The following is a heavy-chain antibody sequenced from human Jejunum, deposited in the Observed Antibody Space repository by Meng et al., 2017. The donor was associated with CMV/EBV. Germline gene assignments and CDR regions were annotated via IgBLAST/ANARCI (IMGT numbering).Heavy chain of an antibody. Sequence: GCGEVLFNTVVSLRLSCADPGFTLSISRIPADRQAPGEELEWVSYSSRSGTYIHYADSVKGRFTLSRDNAKNSLYLQMNSLRAEDTAVYYCTRREMGTNGVAYYWGQGPLVTVSS. V-gene: IGHV3-21*01. CDR1: GFTLSISR. CDR2: SSRSGTYI. CDR3: TRREMGTNGVAYY. D-gene: IGHD2-8*01. J-gene: IGHJ4*02.